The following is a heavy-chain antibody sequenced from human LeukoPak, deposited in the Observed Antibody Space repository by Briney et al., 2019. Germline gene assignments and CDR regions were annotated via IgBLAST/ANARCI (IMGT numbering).Heavy chain of an antibody. CDR2: IWYDGSNK. V-gene: IGHV3-33*08. D-gene: IGHD6-13*01. CDR3: AREKSPYSSSWYDPGEFDY. J-gene: IGHJ4*02. CDR1: GFTFSSYG. Sequence: GGSLRLSCAASGFTFSSYGMHWVRQAPGKGLEWVAVIWYDGSNKYYADSVKGRFTISRDNSKNTLYLQMNSLRAEDTAVYYCAREKSPYSSSWYDPGEFDYWGQGTLVTVSS.